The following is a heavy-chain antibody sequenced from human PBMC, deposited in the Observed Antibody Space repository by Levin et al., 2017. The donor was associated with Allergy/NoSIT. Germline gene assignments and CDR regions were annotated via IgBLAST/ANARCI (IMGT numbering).Heavy chain of an antibody. CDR3: ASSSGSYNWFDP. V-gene: IGHV1-69*06. D-gene: IGHD3-10*01. J-gene: IGHJ5*02. CDR2: IIPMFGTA. Sequence: SVKVSCKASGGTFSGYAIAWVRQAPGQGLEWMGGIIPMFGTAHYAQKFQGRVTITADKFPSAAYMELNSLRSEDTAVYYCASSSGSYNWFDPWGQGTLVTVSS. CDR1: GGTFSGYA.